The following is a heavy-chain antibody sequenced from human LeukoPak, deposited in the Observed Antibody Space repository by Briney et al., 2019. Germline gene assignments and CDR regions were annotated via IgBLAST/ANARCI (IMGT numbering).Heavy chain of an antibody. D-gene: IGHD5-12*01. Sequence: SETLSLTCTVSGGSISSSSYYWGWIRQPPGKGLEWIGSIYYRGSTYYNPSLKSRVTISVDTSKNQFSLKLSSVTAADTAVYYCATGSGGYELDYWGQGTLVTVSS. CDR2: IYYRGST. V-gene: IGHV4-39*07. CDR3: ATGSGGYELDY. J-gene: IGHJ4*02. CDR1: GGSISSSSYY.